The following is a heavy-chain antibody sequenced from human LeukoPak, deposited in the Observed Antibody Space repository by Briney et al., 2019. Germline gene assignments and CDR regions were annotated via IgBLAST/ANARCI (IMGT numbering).Heavy chain of an antibody. CDR1: GFTFSSYA. CDR2: ISGSGGST. D-gene: IGHD3-3*01. J-gene: IGHJ4*02. V-gene: IGHV3-23*01. CDR3: ASTIFGVVILYYFDY. Sequence: GGSLRLYCAASGFTFSSYAMSWVRQAPGKGLEWVSAISGSGGSTYYADSVKGRFTISRDNSKNTLYLQMNSLRAEDTAVYYCASTIFGVVILYYFDYWGQGTLVTVSS.